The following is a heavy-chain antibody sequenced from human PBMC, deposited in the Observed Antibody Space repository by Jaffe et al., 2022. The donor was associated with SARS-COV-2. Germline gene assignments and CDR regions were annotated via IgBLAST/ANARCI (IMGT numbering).Heavy chain of an antibody. V-gene: IGHV3-9*01. CDR2: ISWNSGSI. CDR3: AKGGGGYCTNGVCYGLGYYYYGMDV. D-gene: IGHD2-8*01. Sequence: EVQLVESGGGLVQPGRSLRLSCAASGFTFDDYAMHWVRQAPGKGLEWVSGISWNSGSIGYADSVKGRFTISRDNAKNSLYLQMNSLRAEDTALYYCAKGGGGYCTNGVCYGLGYYYYGMDVWGQGTTVTVSS. CDR1: GFTFDDYA. J-gene: IGHJ6*02.